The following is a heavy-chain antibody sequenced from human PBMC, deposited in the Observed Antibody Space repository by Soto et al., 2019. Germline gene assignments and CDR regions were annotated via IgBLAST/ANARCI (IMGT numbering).Heavy chain of an antibody. CDR2: IYYSGST. Sequence: SETLSLTCTVSGGSISSYYWSWIRQPPGKGLEWIGYIYYSGSTNYNPSLKSRVTISVDTSKNQFSLKLSSVTAADTAVYYCARGPVMVRGVKGWFDPWGQGTLVTVSS. D-gene: IGHD3-10*01. CDR3: ARGPVMVRGVKGWFDP. CDR1: GGSISSYY. J-gene: IGHJ5*02. V-gene: IGHV4-59*01.